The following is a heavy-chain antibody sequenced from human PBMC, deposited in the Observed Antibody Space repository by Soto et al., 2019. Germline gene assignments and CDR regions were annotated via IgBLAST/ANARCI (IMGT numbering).Heavy chain of an antibody. J-gene: IGHJ4*02. Sequence: ASVKVSCKASGGTFSSYTSSWVRQAPGQGLEWMGRIIPILGIANYAQKFQGRVTITADKSTSTAYMELSSLRSEDTAVYYCARDIYYDFWSGQDYWGQGTLVTVSS. CDR2: IIPILGIA. D-gene: IGHD3-3*01. V-gene: IGHV1-69*04. CDR1: GGTFSSYT. CDR3: ARDIYYDFWSGQDY.